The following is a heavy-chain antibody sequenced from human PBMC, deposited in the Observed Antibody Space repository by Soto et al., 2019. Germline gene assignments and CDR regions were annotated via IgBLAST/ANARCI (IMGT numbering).Heavy chain of an antibody. CDR2: INHSGST. CDR3: ARDSNYYYYGMDV. V-gene: IGHV4-34*01. J-gene: IGHJ6*02. Sequence: SETLSLTCAVYGGSFSGYYWSWIRQPPGKGLEWIGEINHSGSTNYNPSLKSRVTISVDTSKNQFSLKLSSVTAADTAVYYCARDSNYYYYGMDVWGQGTTVTVSS. D-gene: IGHD4-4*01. CDR1: GGSFSGYY.